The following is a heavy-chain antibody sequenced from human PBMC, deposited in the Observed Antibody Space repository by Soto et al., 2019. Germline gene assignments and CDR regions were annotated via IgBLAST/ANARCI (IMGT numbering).Heavy chain of an antibody. CDR2: IKHSGST. J-gene: IGHJ2*01. V-gene: IGHV4-34*01. D-gene: IGHD1-7*01. CDR1: GGSFSGYY. Sequence: QVQLQQWGAGLLKPSETLSLTCAVYGGSFSGYYWSWIRQPPGKGLEWIGEIKHSGSTNYNPSLKSRVTISVDTSKNQFSLKLSSVTAADTAVYYCARRGGNWNYASYGRYFDLWGRGTLVTVSS. CDR3: ARRGGNWNYASYGRYFDL.